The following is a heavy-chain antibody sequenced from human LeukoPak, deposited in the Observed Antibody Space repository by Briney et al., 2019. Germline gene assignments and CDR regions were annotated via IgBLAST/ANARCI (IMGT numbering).Heavy chain of an antibody. CDR2: ISAYNGNT. D-gene: IGHD3-10*01. CDR3: ARDLHRVVVRGVPHYYYYMDV. CDR1: GYTFTSYG. V-gene: IGHV1-18*01. J-gene: IGHJ6*03. Sequence: ASVKVSCKASGYTFTSYGISWVGQDPGQGLEWMGWISAYNGNTNYAQKLQGRVTMTIDTSTSTAYMELKSLRSDDTAVYYCARDLHRVVVRGVPHYYYYMDVWGKGTTVTISS.